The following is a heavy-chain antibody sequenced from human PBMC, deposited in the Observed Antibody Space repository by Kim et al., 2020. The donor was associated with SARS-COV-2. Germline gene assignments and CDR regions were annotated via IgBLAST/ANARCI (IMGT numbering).Heavy chain of an antibody. CDR3: AGRNYDILTGYYLGAFDI. V-gene: IGHV5-10-1*01. D-gene: IGHD3-9*01. CDR1: GYSFTSYW. CDR2: IDPSDSYT. Sequence: GESLKISCKGSGYSFTSYWISWLRQMPGKGLEWMGRIDPSDSYTNYSPSFQGHVTISADKSISTAYLQWSSLKASDTAMYYCAGRNYDILTGYYLGAFDIWGQGTMVTVSS. J-gene: IGHJ3*02.